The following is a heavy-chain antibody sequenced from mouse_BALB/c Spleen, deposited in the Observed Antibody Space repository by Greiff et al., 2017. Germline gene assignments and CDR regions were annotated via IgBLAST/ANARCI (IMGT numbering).Heavy chain of an antibody. D-gene: IGHD1-2*01. Sequence: EVKLVESGGGLVKPGGSLKLSCAASGFTFSSYAMSWVRQTPEKRLEWVASISSGGSTYYPDSVKGRFTISRDNARNILYLQMSSLRSEDTAMYYCARERTTAYAMDYWGQGTSVTVSS. CDR1: GFTFSSYA. CDR3: ARERTTAYAMDY. CDR2: ISSGGST. V-gene: IGHV5-6-5*01. J-gene: IGHJ4*01.